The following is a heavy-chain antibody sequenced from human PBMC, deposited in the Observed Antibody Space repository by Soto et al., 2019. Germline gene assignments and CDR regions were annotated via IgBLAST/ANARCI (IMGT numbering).Heavy chain of an antibody. J-gene: IGHJ4*02. D-gene: IGHD3-10*01. CDR3: ARVRITMVRGVIRYFDY. Sequence: SETLSLTCTVSGGSIRGYYWSWIRQTPGKGLEWIGHIYYTGSTNYNPSLKSRVTISVDTSKNQFYLKLSSVTAADTAVYYCARVRITMVRGVIRYFDYWGQGTLVTVSS. CDR2: IYYTGST. CDR1: GGSIRGYY. V-gene: IGHV4-59*08.